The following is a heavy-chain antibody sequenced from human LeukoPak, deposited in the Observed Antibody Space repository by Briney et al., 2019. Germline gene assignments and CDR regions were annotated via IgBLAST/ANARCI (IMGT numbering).Heavy chain of an antibody. J-gene: IGHJ4*02. Sequence: SETLSLTCTVSGGSISSSSYYWGWIRQPPGKGLDWIGIIYYSGSTYSNPSLKSRVTIFIDTSKNQFSLKLSSVTAADTAVYYCARVRYDSSGYYFDYWGQGTLVTVSS. V-gene: IGHV4-39*07. D-gene: IGHD3-22*01. CDR2: IYYSGST. CDR1: GGSISSSSYY. CDR3: ARVRYDSSGYYFDY.